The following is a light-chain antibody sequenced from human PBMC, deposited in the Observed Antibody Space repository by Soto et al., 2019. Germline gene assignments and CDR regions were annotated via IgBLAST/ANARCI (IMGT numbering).Light chain of an antibody. CDR3: GSYASSSTFSYV. CDR2: EVS. J-gene: IGLJ1*01. Sequence: QSALTQPASVSGSPGQSITISCTGTSSDVGSYNLVSWYQQHPGKAPKLMIYEVSKRPSGVSNRFSGSKSGNTASLTISGLQAEDEADYYCGSYASSSTFSYVFGTGTKVTVL. CDR1: SSDVGSYNL. V-gene: IGLV2-23*02.